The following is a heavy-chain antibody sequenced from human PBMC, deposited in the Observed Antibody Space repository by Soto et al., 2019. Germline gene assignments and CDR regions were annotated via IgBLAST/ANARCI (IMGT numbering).Heavy chain of an antibody. CDR3: AKDRSGVVVTAFDY. CDR1: GFTFSSYA. V-gene: IGHV3-23*01. CDR2: ISGSGGST. Sequence: PGGSLRLSCAASGFTFSSYAMSWVRQSPGKGLEWVSAISGSGGSTYYADSVKGRFTISRDNSKNTLYLQMNSLRAEDTAVYYCAKDRSGVVVTAFDYWGQGTLVTVSS. J-gene: IGHJ4*02. D-gene: IGHD3-22*01.